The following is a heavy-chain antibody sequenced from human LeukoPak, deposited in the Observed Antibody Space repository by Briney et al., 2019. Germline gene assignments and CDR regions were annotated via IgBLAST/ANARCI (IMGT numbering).Heavy chain of an antibody. J-gene: IGHJ4*02. CDR2: IYYSGST. CDR1: GDSMSSYY. Sequence: SETLSLTCIVSGDSMSSYYWGWIRQPPGKGLEWIGSIYYSGSTYYGPSLKSRATISVDTSKNHFSLKLSSVTAADTAVYYCARRATNWGSFDYWGQGNPVTVSS. CDR3: ARRATNWGSFDY. D-gene: IGHD7-27*01. V-gene: IGHV4-39*02.